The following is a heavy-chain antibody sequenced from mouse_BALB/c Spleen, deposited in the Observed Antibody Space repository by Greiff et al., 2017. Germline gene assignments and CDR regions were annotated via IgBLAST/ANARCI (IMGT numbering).Heavy chain of an antibody. CDR2: IYPGDGDT. Sequence: VMLVESGAELARPGASVKLSCKASGYTFTSYWKQWVKQRPGQGLEWIGAIYPGDGDTRYTQKFKGKATLTADKSSSTAYMQLSSLASEDSAVYYCARGGELAWFAYWGQGTLVTVSA. V-gene: IGHV1-87*01. D-gene: IGHD1-3*01. CDR3: ARGGELAWFAY. CDR1: GYTFTSYW. J-gene: IGHJ3*01.